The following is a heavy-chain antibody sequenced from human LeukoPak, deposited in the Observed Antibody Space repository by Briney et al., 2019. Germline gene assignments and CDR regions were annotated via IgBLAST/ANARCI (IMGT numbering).Heavy chain of an antibody. J-gene: IGHJ4*02. D-gene: IGHD6-19*01. CDR2: INDRGGYI. Sequence: GGSLRLSCAASGFSFSMYSMAWVRQAPGKGLEWVSVINDRGGYIQDADSVKGRFAISRDNYQNTLFLQMNSLRAEDTAVYYCVRERDRGIDVADDFDYWGQGTLVTVSS. CDR1: GFSFSMYS. CDR3: VRERDRGIDVADDFDY. V-gene: IGHV3-23*01.